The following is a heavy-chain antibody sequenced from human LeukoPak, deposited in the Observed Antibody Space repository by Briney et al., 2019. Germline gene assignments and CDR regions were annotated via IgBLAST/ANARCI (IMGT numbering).Heavy chain of an antibody. V-gene: IGHV1-18*01. J-gene: IGHJ4*02. CDR1: GYTFTSYG. Sequence: ASVKVSCKASGYTFTSYGISWVRQAPEQGLEWMGWISAYNGNTNYAQKLQGRVTMTTDTSTSTAYMELSSLRSEDTAVYYCARRGGHGGSFDYWGQGTLVTVSS. CDR3: ARRGGHGGSFDY. D-gene: IGHD4-23*01. CDR2: ISAYNGNT.